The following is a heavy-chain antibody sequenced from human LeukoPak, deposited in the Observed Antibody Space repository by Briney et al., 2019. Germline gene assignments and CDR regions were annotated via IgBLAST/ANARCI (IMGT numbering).Heavy chain of an antibody. J-gene: IGHJ5*02. V-gene: IGHV1-2*02. CDR1: GYTFTGYY. D-gene: IGHD6-25*01. CDR3: AREGAAAEDVNWFDP. CDR2: INPNSGGT. Sequence: ASVKVSCKASGYTFTGYYMHWVRQAPGQGLEWMGWINPNSGGTHYAQKFQDRVTMTRDTSISTAYMELNSLRSDDTAVYYCAREGAAAEDVNWFDPWGQGTLVTVSS.